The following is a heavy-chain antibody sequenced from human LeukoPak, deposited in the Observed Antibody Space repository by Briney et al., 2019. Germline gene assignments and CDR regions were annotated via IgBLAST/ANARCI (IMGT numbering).Heavy chain of an antibody. J-gene: IGHJ4*02. CDR3: AGLWGDYHFDY. CDR1: GGSISSGDYY. D-gene: IGHD4-17*01. V-gene: IGHV4-30-4*01. Sequence: SETLSLTCTVSGGSISSGDYYWSWIRQPPGKGLEWIGYIYYSGSTYYNPSLKSRVTISVDTSKNQFSLKLSSVTAADTAVYYCAGLWGDYHFDYWGQGTLVTVSS. CDR2: IYYSGST.